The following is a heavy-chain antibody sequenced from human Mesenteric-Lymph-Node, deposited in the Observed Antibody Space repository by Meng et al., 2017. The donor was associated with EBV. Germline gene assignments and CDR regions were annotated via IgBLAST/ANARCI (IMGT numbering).Heavy chain of an antibody. J-gene: IGHJ4*02. Sequence: VELVEFGGGLIQPGGSLRLSCAAYGFTVSSNFMSWVRQAPGKGLEWVSVIYSGAGRTYYADSVKGRFTISRDISKNTVYLQMNSLRADDTAVYYCARGRWSHGDLEFWGQGTLVTVSS. CDR2: IYSGAGRT. D-gene: IGHD4-17*01. CDR1: GFTVSSNF. CDR3: ARGRWSHGDLEF. V-gene: IGHV3-53*01.